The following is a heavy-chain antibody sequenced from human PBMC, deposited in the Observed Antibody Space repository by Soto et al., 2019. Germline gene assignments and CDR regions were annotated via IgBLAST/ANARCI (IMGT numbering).Heavy chain of an antibody. V-gene: IGHV1-69*13. D-gene: IGHD2-21*02. CDR1: GGTFSSYA. CDR3: ARSIVVVTALDY. J-gene: IGHJ4*02. Sequence: SVKVSCKASGGTFSSYAISWVRQAPGQGLEWMGGIIPIFGTANYAQKFQGRVTITADESASTAYMELSSLRSEDTAVYHCARSIVVVTALDYWGQGTLVTVSS. CDR2: IIPIFGTA.